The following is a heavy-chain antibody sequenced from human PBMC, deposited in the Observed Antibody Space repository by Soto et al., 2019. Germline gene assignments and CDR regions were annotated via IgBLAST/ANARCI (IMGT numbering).Heavy chain of an antibody. CDR3: ARRGHGSGSYHPFDY. J-gene: IGHJ4*02. Sequence: GESLKISCKGSGYSFSSHWIGWVHQMPGKGLEWMGIIYPGDSDTRYSPSFQGQVLISADTSISTAYLQWSSLKASDTAMYYCARRGHGSGSYHPFDYWGQGALVTVSS. CDR2: IYPGDSDT. D-gene: IGHD3-10*01. V-gene: IGHV5-51*07. CDR1: GYSFSSHW.